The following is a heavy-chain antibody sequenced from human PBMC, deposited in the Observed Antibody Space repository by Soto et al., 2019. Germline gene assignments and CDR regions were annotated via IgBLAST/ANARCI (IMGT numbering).Heavy chain of an antibody. CDR3: ARDSPGLMVRGVIKGPYGMDV. J-gene: IGHJ6*02. Sequence: SETLSLTCAVYGGSFSGYYWSWIRQPPGKGLEWIGEINHSGSTNYNPSLKSRVTISVDTSKNQFSLKLSSVTAADTAVYYCARDSPGLMVRGVIKGPYGMDVWGQGTTVTGSS. V-gene: IGHV4-34*01. D-gene: IGHD3-10*01. CDR2: INHSGST. CDR1: GGSFSGYY.